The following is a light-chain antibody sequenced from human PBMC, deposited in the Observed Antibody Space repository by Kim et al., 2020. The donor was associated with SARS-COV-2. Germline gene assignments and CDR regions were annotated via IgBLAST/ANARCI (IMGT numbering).Light chain of an antibody. J-gene: IGKJ3*01. V-gene: IGKV3-20*01. CDR3: KQYGTSPLT. CDR1: QSVSSSY. CDR2: GAS. Sequence: IVLTQSPGTLSLSPGERATLSCRASQSVSSSYLAWYQQKPGQAPRLLIYGASSRATGIPDRFSGSGSGTDFTLTISRLEPEDFAVYYCKQYGTSPLTFGPGTKVDIK.